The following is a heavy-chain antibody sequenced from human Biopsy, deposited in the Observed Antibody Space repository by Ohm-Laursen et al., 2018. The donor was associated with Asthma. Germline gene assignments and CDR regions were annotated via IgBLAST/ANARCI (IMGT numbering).Heavy chain of an antibody. CDR3: AGGQRSAGERWFDP. D-gene: IGHD7-27*01. CDR2: INPNSGGT. J-gene: IGHJ5*02. V-gene: IGHV1-2*06. CDR1: GYIFIGCH. Sequence: ASVKVSCKASGYIFIGCHIHWMRQAPGQGLEWMRRINPNSGGTNYAQKFQGRVIITRDTSISTAYMEVSRLRSDDTAAYYCAGGQRSAGERWFDPWGQGTLVTVSS.